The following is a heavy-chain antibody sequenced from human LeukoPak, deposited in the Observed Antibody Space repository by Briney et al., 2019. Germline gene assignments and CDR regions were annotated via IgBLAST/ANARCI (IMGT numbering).Heavy chain of an antibody. CDR3: AKDYTRSGYYYGHYYYGMDV. J-gene: IGHJ6*02. D-gene: IGHD3-22*01. CDR1: GFTFSSYW. Sequence: GGSLRLSCAASGFTFSSYWMSWVRQAPGKGLEWVAHIKQDGSEKYYVDSVKGRFTISRDNAKNSLYLQMNSLRAEDTAVYYCAKDYTRSGYYYGHYYYGMDVWGQGTTVTVSS. CDR2: IKQDGSEK. V-gene: IGHV3-7*01.